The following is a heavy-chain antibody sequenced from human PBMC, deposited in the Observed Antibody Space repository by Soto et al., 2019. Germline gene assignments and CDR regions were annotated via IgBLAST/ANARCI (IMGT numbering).Heavy chain of an antibody. D-gene: IGHD3-10*01. CDR2: IYSTGTT. CDR3: AKDGRGSGSHYNSFGY. CDR1: GFTVGNNY. V-gene: IGHV3-53*01. Sequence: LRLSCAASGFTVGNNYRSWVRQAPGKGLEWVSLIYSTGTTKYADSVKGRFTVSRDNAKNTLYLQMNSLRAEDTAVYYCAKDGRGSGSHYNSFGYWGQGTLVTVSS. J-gene: IGHJ4*02.